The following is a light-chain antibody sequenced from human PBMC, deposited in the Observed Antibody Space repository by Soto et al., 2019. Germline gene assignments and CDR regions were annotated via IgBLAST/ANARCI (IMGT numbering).Light chain of an antibody. CDR3: QQYTNWPYT. J-gene: IGKJ2*01. CDR2: GAS. CDR1: QSVGSN. Sequence: EIVMTQSPATLSVSPGERASLSSRASQSVGSNLAWYQQTSGQAPRLLIYGASTRATGIPARFSGSGSGTNFTLSISSLQSEDFAVYSCQQYTNWPYTFGQGTKLEIK. V-gene: IGKV3-15*01.